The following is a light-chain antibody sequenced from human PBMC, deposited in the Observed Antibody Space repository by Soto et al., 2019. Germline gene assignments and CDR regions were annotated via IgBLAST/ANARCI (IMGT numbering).Light chain of an antibody. J-gene: IGKJ1*01. CDR2: GAS. CDR3: QQYSSSPWT. CDR1: QSVSSSY. Sequence: EIVLTQSPGTLSLSPGERATLSCRASQSVSSSYLAWYQQKPGQAPRLLIYGASSRDTGIPDRFSGSGSATDFTLTISRLEPEDFAVYYCQQYSSSPWTFGQGTKVEIK. V-gene: IGKV3-20*01.